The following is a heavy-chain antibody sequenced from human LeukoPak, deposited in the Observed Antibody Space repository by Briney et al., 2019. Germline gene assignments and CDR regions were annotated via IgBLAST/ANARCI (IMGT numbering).Heavy chain of an antibody. CDR2: INTNSGGT. J-gene: IGHJ4*02. CDR1: GYTFTGYY. CDR3: ARERGYSYGILDY. D-gene: IGHD5-18*01. V-gene: IGHV1-2*06. Sequence: ASVKDSCKASGYTFTGYYMHWVRQAPGQGLEWMGRINTNSGGTNYSQKFQGRVTMTRDTSISTAYMERSRLRSDDTAVYYCARERGYSYGILDYWGQGTLVTVSS.